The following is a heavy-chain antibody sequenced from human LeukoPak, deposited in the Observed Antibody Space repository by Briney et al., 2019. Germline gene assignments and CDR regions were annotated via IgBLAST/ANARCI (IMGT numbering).Heavy chain of an antibody. Sequence: GGSLRLSCAASGFTVSSNYMSWVRQAPGRGLEWVSTISASGGNTYYAESVKGRFTISRDNSKHTLYLQMNSLRADDTAIYYCAKDSHSSGSVGFDYWGQGTLVTVSS. V-gene: IGHV3-23*01. J-gene: IGHJ4*02. CDR2: ISASGGNT. D-gene: IGHD6-19*01. CDR3: AKDSHSSGSVGFDY. CDR1: GFTVSSNY.